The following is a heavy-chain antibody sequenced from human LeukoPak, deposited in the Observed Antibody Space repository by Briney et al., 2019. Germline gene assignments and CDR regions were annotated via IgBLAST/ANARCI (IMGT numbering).Heavy chain of an antibody. Sequence: PGGSLRLSCAASGFTFDDYAMHWVRQAPGKGLEWVSGISWNSGSIGYADSVKGRFTISRDNAKNSLYLQMNSLRAEDAALYYCAKDRHSYGYGYWYFDLWGRGTLVTVSS. J-gene: IGHJ2*01. V-gene: IGHV3-9*01. CDR2: ISWNSGSI. CDR3: AKDRHSYGYGYWYFDL. D-gene: IGHD5-18*01. CDR1: GFTFDDYA.